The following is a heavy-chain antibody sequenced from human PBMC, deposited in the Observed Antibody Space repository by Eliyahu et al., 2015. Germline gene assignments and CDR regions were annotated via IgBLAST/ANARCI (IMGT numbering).Heavy chain of an antibody. V-gene: IGHV5-51*03. CDR3: ARRQFLGLFNAFDF. Sequence: EVQLAQSAAEVKKAXESLRISCRASGYNFGTYWIAWVRQKPGKGLEYMGIIHPGDSDIRYSPSLQGQFTISADNSVNTAYLQWRSLGASDSAVYFCARRQFLGLFNAFDFWGQGSNVTVSS. CDR2: IHPGDSDI. J-gene: IGHJ3*01. D-gene: IGHD3-3*01. CDR1: GYNFGTYW.